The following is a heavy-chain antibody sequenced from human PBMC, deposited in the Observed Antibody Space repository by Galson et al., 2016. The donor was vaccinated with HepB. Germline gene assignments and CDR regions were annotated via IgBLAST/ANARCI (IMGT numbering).Heavy chain of an antibody. CDR1: DYTFTSYG. CDR3: VSDWDIGFRVRSVDF. V-gene: IGHV1-18*04. D-gene: IGHD1-26*01. Sequence: SVTVSCKASDYTFTSYGISWVRQAPGQGLEWMGWISANNGNANYAQKFQGRVTMTTDTSTNTAYMELRSLRSDDTAIYYCVSDWDIGFRVRSVDFWGQGTLVIVSS. CDR2: ISANNGNA. J-gene: IGHJ4*02.